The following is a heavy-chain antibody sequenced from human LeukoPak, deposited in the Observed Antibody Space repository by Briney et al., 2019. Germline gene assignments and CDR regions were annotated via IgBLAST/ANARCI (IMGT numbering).Heavy chain of an antibody. CDR2: ISAYNGNT. J-gene: IGHJ3*02. D-gene: IGHD4-17*01. V-gene: IGHV1-18*01. CDR3: AREFRGATVTTVAFDI. CDR1: GYTFTSYG. Sequence: GASVKVSCKASGYTFTSYGISWVRQAPGQGLEWMGWISAYNGNTNYAQKLQGRVTMTTDTSTSTAYMELRSLRSDDTAVYYCAREFRGATVTTVAFDIWGQGTMVTVSS.